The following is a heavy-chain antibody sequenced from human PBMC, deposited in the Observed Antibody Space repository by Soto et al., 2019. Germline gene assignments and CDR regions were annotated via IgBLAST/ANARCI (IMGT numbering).Heavy chain of an antibody. CDR3: AREDIVVVVAATHYYYGMDV. CDR1: VYTFTSYG. V-gene: IGHV1-18*04. D-gene: IGHD2-15*01. Sequence: ASVKVSCKSSVYTFTSYGISCVRQAPGQGLEWMGWISAYNGNTNYAQKLQGRVTMTTDTSTSTAYMELRSLRSDDTAVYYCAREDIVVVVAATHYYYGMDVWGQGTTVTVSS. CDR2: ISAYNGNT. J-gene: IGHJ6*02.